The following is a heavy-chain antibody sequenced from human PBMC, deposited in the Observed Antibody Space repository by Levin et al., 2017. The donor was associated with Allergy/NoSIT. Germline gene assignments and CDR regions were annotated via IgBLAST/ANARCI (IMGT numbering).Heavy chain of an antibody. Sequence: GGSLRLSCKASGYTFTSYDINWVRQATGQGLEWMGWMNPNSGNTGFAQKFQGRITMTRNTSISTAYMELSSLRSEDTAVYYCAKNPGNSGWFDPWGQGTLVTVSS. CDR2: MNPNSGNT. V-gene: IGHV1-8*01. D-gene: IGHD1/OR15-1a*01. J-gene: IGHJ5*02. CDR1: GYTFTSYD. CDR3: AKNPGNSGWFDP.